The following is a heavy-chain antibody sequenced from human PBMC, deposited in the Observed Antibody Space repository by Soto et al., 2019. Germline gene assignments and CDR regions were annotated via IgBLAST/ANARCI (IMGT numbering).Heavy chain of an antibody. CDR1: GFTFSDYY. J-gene: IGHJ5*02. CDR2: ISSRGSTI. Sequence: QVQLVESGGGLVKPGVSLRLSCAASGFTFSDYYMSWIRQAPGTGLEWVSYISSRGSTIYYADSVKGRFTISRDNAKNALYLQMNSLRADDTAVYYCARGIAVADDDWFDPWGKGTLVTVSS. V-gene: IGHV3-11*01. D-gene: IGHD6-19*01. CDR3: ARGIAVADDDWFDP.